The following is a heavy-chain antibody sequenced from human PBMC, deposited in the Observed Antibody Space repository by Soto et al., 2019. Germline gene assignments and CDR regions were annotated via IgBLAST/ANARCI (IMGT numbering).Heavy chain of an antibody. J-gene: IGHJ6*04. D-gene: IGHD2-8*01. Sequence: QVQLVQSGAEVKKPGSSVKVSCKASGGTFSSYAISWVRQAPGQGLEWMGGIIPIFGTANYAQKFQGRVTITADESTSTAYMELSSLRSEDTAVYYCASADCTNGVCYRLDYYYGMDVWGKGTTVTVSS. CDR3: ASADCTNGVCYRLDYYYGMDV. CDR1: GGTFSSYA. CDR2: IIPIFGTA. V-gene: IGHV1-69*01.